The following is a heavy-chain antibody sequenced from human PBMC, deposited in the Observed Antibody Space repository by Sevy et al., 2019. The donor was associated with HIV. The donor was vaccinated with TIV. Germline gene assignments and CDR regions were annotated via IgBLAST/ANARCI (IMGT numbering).Heavy chain of an antibody. Sequence: GGSLRLSCAVSGFSFSHYAFHWVRQAPGKGLEWVSLISYDGTYKYYADSVKGRFTISRDNSKNTWYLQMNSLWGNDTAVSYCARVAVSYCTDVCYHLFDYWGPGALVTVSS. CDR2: ISYDGTYK. CDR1: GFSFSHYA. CDR3: ARVAVSYCTDVCYHLFDY. D-gene: IGHD2-8*01. V-gene: IGHV3-30*04. J-gene: IGHJ4*02.